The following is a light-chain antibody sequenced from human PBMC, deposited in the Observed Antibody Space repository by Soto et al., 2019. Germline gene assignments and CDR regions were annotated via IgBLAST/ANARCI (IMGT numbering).Light chain of an antibody. CDR3: QSYDSSLSGGVV. Sequence: QSVLTQPPSVSGAPGQRVTISCTRSSSNIGAGYDVHWYQQLPGTAPKLLIYGNSNRPSGVPDRFSGSKSGTSASLAITGLQAEDEADYYCQSYDSSLSGGVVFGGGTKLTVL. CDR1: SSNIGAGYD. V-gene: IGLV1-40*01. CDR2: GNS. J-gene: IGLJ2*01.